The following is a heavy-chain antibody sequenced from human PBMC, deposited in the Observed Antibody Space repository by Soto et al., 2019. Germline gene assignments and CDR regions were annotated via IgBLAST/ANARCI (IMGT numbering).Heavy chain of an antibody. V-gene: IGHV5-51*01. D-gene: IGHD2-8*01. CDR3: ERNITNLRYYYYAMDV. CDR2: IYPGDSDT. Sequence: GECLKIACNGSGYTFTYYWICWVRQLPWKGLEWMGIIYPGDSDTRYSPSFQGHVTITVDKSTTTAYLQWNPLKASDTAMYHCERNITNLRYYYYAMDVWGQGTTVTVSS. CDR1: GYTFTYYW. J-gene: IGHJ6*02.